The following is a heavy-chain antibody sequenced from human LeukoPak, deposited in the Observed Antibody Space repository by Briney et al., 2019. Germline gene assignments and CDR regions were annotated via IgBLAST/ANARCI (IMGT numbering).Heavy chain of an antibody. CDR2: ISWNSGSI. CDR3: VPIEGYCSSTSCYRDGDFDY. Sequence: SGRSLRLSCAASGFTFDDYAMHWVRHAPGKGLEWVSGISWNSGSIVYADSVKGRFTISRDNAKNSLYLQMNSLRAEDTALYYCVPIEGYCSSTSCYRDGDFDYWGQGTLVTVSS. D-gene: IGHD2-2*01. V-gene: IGHV3-9*01. J-gene: IGHJ4*02. CDR1: GFTFDDYA.